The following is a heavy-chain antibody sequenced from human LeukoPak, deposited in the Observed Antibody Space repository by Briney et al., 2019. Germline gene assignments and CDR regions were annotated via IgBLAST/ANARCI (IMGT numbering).Heavy chain of an antibody. Sequence: ASVKVSCKASGYTFTSYDINWVRQATGQGLEWMGWMNPNSGNTGYTQKFQGRVTMTRNTSISTAYMELSSLRSEDTAVYYCASFYYDSSGYYYMNVWGKGTTVTVSS. D-gene: IGHD3-22*01. CDR3: ASFYYDSSGYYYMNV. V-gene: IGHV1-8*01. CDR2: MNPNSGNT. CDR1: GYTFTSYD. J-gene: IGHJ6*03.